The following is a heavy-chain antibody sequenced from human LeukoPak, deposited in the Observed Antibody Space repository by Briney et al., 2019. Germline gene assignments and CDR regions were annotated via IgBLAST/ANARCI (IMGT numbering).Heavy chain of an antibody. J-gene: IGHJ3*02. CDR3: AKASTNHNTLAVAFDI. CDR2: ISGSGGST. Sequence: GGSLRLSCAASGCTFSSYAMTWVRQAPGKGLEWVSAISGSGGSTYYADSVKGRFTISTDNSKNTLYVQMNSLRAEDTAVYYCAKASTNHNTLAVAFDIWGQGTMVTVSS. CDR1: GCTFSSYA. D-gene: IGHD6-19*01. V-gene: IGHV3-23*01.